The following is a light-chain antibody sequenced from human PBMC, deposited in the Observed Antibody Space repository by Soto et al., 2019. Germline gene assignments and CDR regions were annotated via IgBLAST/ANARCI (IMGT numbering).Light chain of an antibody. J-gene: IGLJ2*01. CDR3: CSYAGSSTHVV. V-gene: IGLV2-23*01. CDR2: EGS. Sequence: QSALTQPASVSGSPGQSITISCTGTSSDVGTYNLVSWYQQPPGKAPKLMIYEGSKRPSGVSNRFSGSKSGTTASLTISGLQSEDEADYYCCSYAGSSTHVVFGGGTKVTVL. CDR1: SSDVGTYNL.